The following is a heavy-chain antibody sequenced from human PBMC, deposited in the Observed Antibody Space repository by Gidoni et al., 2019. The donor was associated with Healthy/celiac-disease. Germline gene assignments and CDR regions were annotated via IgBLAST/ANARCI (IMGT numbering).Heavy chain of an antibody. Sequence: QVQLVQSGAEVKKPGASVKVSCKASGYTFTGYYMHWVRQAPGPGLEWMGWINPNSGGTNYAQKLQGRVTMTRDTSISTAYMELSRLRSDDTAVYYCARDRIQLWLAEWSDWFDPWSQGTLVTVSS. D-gene: IGHD5-18*01. CDR3: ARDRIQLWLAEWSDWFDP. CDR2: INPNSGGT. J-gene: IGHJ5*02. CDR1: GYTFTGYY. V-gene: IGHV1-2*02.